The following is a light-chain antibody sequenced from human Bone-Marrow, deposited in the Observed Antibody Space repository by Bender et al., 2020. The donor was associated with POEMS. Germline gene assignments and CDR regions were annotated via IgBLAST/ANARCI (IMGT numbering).Light chain of an antibody. CDR1: SSDVGGYNY. V-gene: IGLV2-14*01. J-gene: IGLJ3*02. CDR3: VAWDASLNGWV. CDR2: EVS. Sequence: QSALTQPASVSGSPGQSITISCTGTSSDVGGYNYVSWYQQHPGKAPKLMIYEVSKRPSGVSNRFSGSKSGTSASLAITGLQSDDEAIYFCVAWDASLNGWVFGGGTKLTVL.